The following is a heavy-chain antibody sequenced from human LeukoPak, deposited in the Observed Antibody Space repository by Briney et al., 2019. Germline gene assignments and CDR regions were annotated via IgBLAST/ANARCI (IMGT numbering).Heavy chain of an antibody. CDR2: INPDSGGT. CDR1: GYTFTSYY. V-gene: IGHV1-2*02. D-gene: IGHD4-17*01. Sequence: ASVKVSCKASGYTFTSYYMHWVRQAPGQGLEWMGWINPDSGGTNYAQKFQGRVTMTRDTSISTAYMELSRLRSDDTAVYYCARDTETISGNWFDPWGQGTLVTVSS. J-gene: IGHJ5*02. CDR3: ARDTETISGNWFDP.